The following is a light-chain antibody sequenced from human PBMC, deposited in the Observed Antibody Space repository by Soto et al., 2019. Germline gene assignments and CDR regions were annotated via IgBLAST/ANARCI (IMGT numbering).Light chain of an antibody. V-gene: IGKV1-39*01. CDR3: QQTYIKPLT. CDR1: QNIAIY. J-gene: IGKJ4*01. CDR2: AAS. Sequence: DIQVTQSPSSLAASVGDSVTITCRTSQNIAIYLNWYQQKPGKAPKLLIYAASTLQSGVPSRFSGSGSGTDFALSISSLQPEDFSTYYCQQTYIKPLTFGGGTKVDI.